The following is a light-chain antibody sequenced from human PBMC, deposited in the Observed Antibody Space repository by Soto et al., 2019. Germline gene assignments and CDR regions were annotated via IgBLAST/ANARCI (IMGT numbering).Light chain of an antibody. CDR3: QQYNSYSP. V-gene: IGKV1-5*01. CDR1: QSISTW. CDR2: DAS. J-gene: IGKJ1*01. Sequence: GDRVTITCRASQSISTWLAWYQQKPGKAPKLLIYDASNLESGVPSRFSGSGSGTELTLTISSLQPDDFATYYCQQYNSYSPFGQGTKVEIK.